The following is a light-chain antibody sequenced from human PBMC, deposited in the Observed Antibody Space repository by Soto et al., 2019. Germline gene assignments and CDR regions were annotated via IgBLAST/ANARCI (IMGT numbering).Light chain of an antibody. CDR3: QQANTFPIT. J-gene: IGKJ5*01. CDR1: QSISGY. Sequence: DSHMTQSPSSLAPSGGYRFTITCRASQSISGYLNWYQQKPGKAPKLLIYAASSLQSGVPSRFSGSESGTDFTLTISSLQPEDCAIYFCQQANTFPITFGQGTRLEIK. CDR2: AAS. V-gene: IGKV1-39*01.